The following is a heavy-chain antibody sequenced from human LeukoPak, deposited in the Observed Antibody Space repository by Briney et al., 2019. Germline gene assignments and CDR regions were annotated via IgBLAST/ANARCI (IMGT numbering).Heavy chain of an antibody. J-gene: IGHJ5*02. D-gene: IGHD2-15*01. CDR1: GYTLTELS. CDR3: ATSGYCSGGSCYSIDP. CDR2: SDPEDGET. Sequence: GASVKVSCKVSGYTLTELSMHWVRQAPGKGLEWMGGSDPEDGETIYAQKFQGRVTMTEDTSTDTAYMELSSLRSEDTAVYYCATSGYCSGGSCYSIDPWGQGTLVTVSS. V-gene: IGHV1-24*01.